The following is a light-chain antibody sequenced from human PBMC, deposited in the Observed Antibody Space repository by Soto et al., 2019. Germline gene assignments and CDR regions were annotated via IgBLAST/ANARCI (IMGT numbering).Light chain of an antibody. J-gene: IGKJ1*01. Sequence: NGLKQSAVTLSLYPGERATLSCRASQSVSSSYLAWYQQKPGQAPRLLIYDASSRATGIPDRFSGSGSGTDFTLTISRLEPEDFAVYYCQQYGSSPRTFGQGTKVDIK. CDR3: QQYGSSPRT. V-gene: IGKV3-20*01. CDR1: QSVSSSY. CDR2: DAS.